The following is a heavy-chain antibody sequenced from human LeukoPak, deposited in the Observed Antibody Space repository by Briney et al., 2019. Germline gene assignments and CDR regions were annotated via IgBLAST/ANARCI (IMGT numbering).Heavy chain of an antibody. D-gene: IGHD7-27*01. CDR3: ARVLFSNWGGTNWFDP. CDR2: IFYSGGT. Sequence: SETLSLTCTVSSGSISTSNYYWGWVRQPPGKALEWIGNIFYSGGTYYSPSLKSRVTISLDTSRNQFSLKLSSVTAADTAVYYCARVLFSNWGGTNWFDPWGQGTLVTVSS. CDR1: SGSISTSNYY. J-gene: IGHJ5*02. V-gene: IGHV4-39*07.